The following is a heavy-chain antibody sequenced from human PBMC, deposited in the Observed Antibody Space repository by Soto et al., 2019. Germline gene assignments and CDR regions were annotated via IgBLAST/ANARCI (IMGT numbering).Heavy chain of an antibody. Sequence: GGSLRLSCAASGFTVSSKYMSWVRQAPGKGLEWVSLIQSGGPTYYADSVKGRFTISRDTSENTLHLQMDSLRAEDTAVYYCARDDVLCDGGRCYGVLLDVWGKGTTVTVS. V-gene: IGHV3-66*01. J-gene: IGHJ6*03. CDR1: GFTVSSKY. CDR3: ARDDVLCDGGRCYGVLLDV. CDR2: IQSGGPT. D-gene: IGHD2-15*01.